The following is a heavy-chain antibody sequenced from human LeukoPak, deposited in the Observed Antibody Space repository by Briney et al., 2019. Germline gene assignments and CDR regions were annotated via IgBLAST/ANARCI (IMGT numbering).Heavy chain of an antibody. J-gene: IGHJ3*02. V-gene: IGHV5-51*01. CDR2: IYPGDSET. Sequence: GASLQISCKGSGYTFSNYWIGWVRQLPGKGLEWMGIIYPGDSETSYSPSFQGQVTISADKSISTAYLQWSSLKASDSAMFYCARMIVVEGAFDIWGQGTMVTVSS. CDR1: GYTFSNYW. CDR3: ARMIVVEGAFDI. D-gene: IGHD3/OR15-3a*01.